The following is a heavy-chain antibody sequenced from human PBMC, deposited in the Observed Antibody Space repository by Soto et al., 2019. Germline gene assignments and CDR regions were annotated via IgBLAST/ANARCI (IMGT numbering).Heavy chain of an antibody. CDR3: ARDLTERVWFDP. Sequence: SVKVSCKASGGTFSSYAISWVRQAPGQGLEWMGGIIPINGKTNYAQKFQGRVTMTTDTSTSTAYMELRSLRSDDTAVYYCARDLTERVWFDPWGQGTLVTVSS. V-gene: IGHV1-69*10. CDR1: GGTFSSYA. CDR2: IIPINGKT. J-gene: IGHJ5*02. D-gene: IGHD3-9*01.